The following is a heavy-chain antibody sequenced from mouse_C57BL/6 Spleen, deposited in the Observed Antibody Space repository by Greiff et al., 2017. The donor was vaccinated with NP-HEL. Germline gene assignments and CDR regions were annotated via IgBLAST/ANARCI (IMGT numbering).Heavy chain of an antibody. V-gene: IGHV1-42*01. CDR2: INPSTGGT. D-gene: IGHD3-2*02. CDR3: ARRGSGYRY. CDR1: GYSFTGYY. J-gene: IGHJ2*01. Sequence: DVKLVESGPELVKPGASVKISCKASGYSFTGYYMNWVKQSPEKSLEWIGEINPSTGGTTYNQKFKAKATLTVDKSSSTAYMQLKSLTSEDSAVYYCARRGSGYRYWGQGTTLTVSS.